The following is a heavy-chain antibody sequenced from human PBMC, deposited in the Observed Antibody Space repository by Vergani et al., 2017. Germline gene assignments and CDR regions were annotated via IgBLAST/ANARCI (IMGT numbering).Heavy chain of an antibody. D-gene: IGHD4-17*01. CDR1: GYTFTDHY. V-gene: IGHV1-69-2*01. J-gene: IGHJ6*02. CDR2: VDPEDGET. CDR3: ATPQTVTTGGMEV. Sequence: EVQLVQSGAEVKKPGATMKISCKVSGYTFTDHYMHWVKQAPRKGLEWMGLVDPEDGETIYAEKFEGRVTIAADTSTDTAHLELSSLRSEDTAVYYCATPQTVTTGGMEVWGQGTTVIVSS.